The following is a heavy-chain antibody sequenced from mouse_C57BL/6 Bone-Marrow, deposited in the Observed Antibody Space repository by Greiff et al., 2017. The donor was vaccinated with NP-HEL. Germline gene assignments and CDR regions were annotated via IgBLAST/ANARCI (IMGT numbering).Heavy chain of an antibody. V-gene: IGHV5-4*01. CDR3: ARETSYYSNWGYAMDY. Sequence: EVMLVESGAGLVKPGGSLKLSCAASGFTFSSYAMSWVRQTPEKRLEWVATISDGGSYTYYPDNLKGRFPISRDNAKNNLYLQMSHLKSEDTAMYYCARETSYYSNWGYAMDYWGQGTSVTVSS. D-gene: IGHD2-5*01. CDR2: ISDGGSYT. J-gene: IGHJ4*01. CDR1: GFTFSSYA.